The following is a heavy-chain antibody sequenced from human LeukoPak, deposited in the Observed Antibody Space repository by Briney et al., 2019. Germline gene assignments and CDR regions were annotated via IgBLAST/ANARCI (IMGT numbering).Heavy chain of an antibody. J-gene: IGHJ5*02. V-gene: IGHV1-69-2*01. D-gene: IGHD2-2*01. Sequence: ASVKISCKVSGYTFTDYYMHWVQQAPGKGLEWMGLVDPEDGETIYAEKFQGRVTITADTSTDTAYMELSSLRSEDTAVYYCATVIAVPAAISRDNWFDPWGQGTLVTVSS. CDR3: ATVIAVPAAISRDNWFDP. CDR1: GYTFTDYY. CDR2: VDPEDGET.